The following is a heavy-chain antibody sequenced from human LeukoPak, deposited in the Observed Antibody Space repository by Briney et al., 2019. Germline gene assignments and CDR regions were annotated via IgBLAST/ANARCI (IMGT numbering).Heavy chain of an antibody. Sequence: GGSLRLSCAASGFTFSSYSMNWVRQAPGKGLEWVSSISSSSSYIYYADSVKGRSTISRDNAKNSLYLQMNSLRAEDTAVYYCARNYGSGSYLDYYYGMDVWGKGTTVTVSS. D-gene: IGHD3-10*01. J-gene: IGHJ6*04. V-gene: IGHV3-21*06. CDR3: ARNYGSGSYLDYYYGMDV. CDR1: GFTFSSYS. CDR2: ISSSSSYI.